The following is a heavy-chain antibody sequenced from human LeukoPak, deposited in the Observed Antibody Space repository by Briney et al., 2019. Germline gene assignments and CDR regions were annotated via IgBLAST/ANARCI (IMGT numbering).Heavy chain of an antibody. Sequence: GGSLRLSCAASGFTFSSYAMTGVRQAPGKGLEWVSAISGSGGSTYYVDSVKGRFTISRDNSKNTLYLQMNSLRAEDTAVYYCAKGPYSGSYFGRDYWGQGTLVTVSS. CDR1: GFTFSSYA. V-gene: IGHV3-23*01. CDR3: AKGPYSGSYFGRDY. CDR2: ISGSGGST. D-gene: IGHD1-26*01. J-gene: IGHJ4*02.